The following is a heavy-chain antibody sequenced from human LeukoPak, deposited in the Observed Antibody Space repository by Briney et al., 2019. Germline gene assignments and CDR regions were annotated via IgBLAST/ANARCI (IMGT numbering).Heavy chain of an antibody. Sequence: GGSLRLSCAASGFTFSSYSMNWVRQAPGKGLEWVSSISSSSSYIYYADSVKGRFTISRDNAKNSLYLQMNSLRAEDTAVYYCARDVSPDVLLWFGESTPYYYGMDVWGQGTTVTVSS. CDR1: GFTFSSYS. CDR2: ISSSSSYI. CDR3: ARDVSPDVLLWFGESTPYYYGMDV. D-gene: IGHD3-10*01. J-gene: IGHJ6*02. V-gene: IGHV3-21*01.